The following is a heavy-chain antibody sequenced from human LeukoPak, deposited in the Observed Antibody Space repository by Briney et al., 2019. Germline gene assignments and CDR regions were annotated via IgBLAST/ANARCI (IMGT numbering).Heavy chain of an antibody. J-gene: IGHJ4*02. Sequence: GGAPRLSCAASGFTFNTYAMNWVRHAPGRGLEWVSAISDSGGSTYYADSVKGRFTISRDNSKNTVYLQIHRLRAEDTAVYYCAKGKGSSSSSIDWWGQGTLVSVSS. CDR1: GFTFNTYA. CDR3: AKGKGSSSSSIDW. V-gene: IGHV3-23*01. CDR2: ISDSGGST. D-gene: IGHD2-15*01.